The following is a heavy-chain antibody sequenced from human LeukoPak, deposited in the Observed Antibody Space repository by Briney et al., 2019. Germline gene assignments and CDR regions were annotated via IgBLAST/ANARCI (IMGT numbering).Heavy chain of an antibody. CDR1: GGSINNYF. D-gene: IGHD3-22*01. J-gene: IGHJ4*02. V-gene: IGHV4-59*06. Sequence: SEALSLTCTVSGGSINNYFWSWVRQHPGKAPEWIGYIHSSGATVYKTPPFESRAAMSVDTSQNQVSLQLRSVTAADTAVYYCATEANSYYYYWGQGTLVTVSS. CDR2: IHSSGAT. CDR3: ATEANSYYYY.